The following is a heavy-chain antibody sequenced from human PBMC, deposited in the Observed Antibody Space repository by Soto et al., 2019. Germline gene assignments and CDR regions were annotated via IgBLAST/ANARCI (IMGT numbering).Heavy chain of an antibody. D-gene: IGHD3-16*01. CDR2: ISGSGGST. V-gene: IGHV3-23*01. CDR1: GLTFSNYA. CDR3: AKNPMGGLVDY. J-gene: IGHJ4*02. Sequence: GGSLRLSCAASGLTFSNYAMNWVRQAPGKGLEWVSTISGSGGSTYYADSVKGRFTISRDNSKNTLYLQMNSLRAEDTAVYYCAKNPMGGLVDYWGQGTLVTVSS.